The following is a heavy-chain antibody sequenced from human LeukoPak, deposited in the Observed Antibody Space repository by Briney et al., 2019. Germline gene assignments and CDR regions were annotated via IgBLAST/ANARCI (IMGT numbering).Heavy chain of an antibody. CDR3: AKDPYDFWSGYDYYYYMGV. D-gene: IGHD3-3*01. J-gene: IGHJ6*03. Sequence: GGSLRLSCAASEFTFSSHAMIWVRQAPGKGLEWVSSITSTSSHIFYADSVKGRFTISRDNSKNTLYLQMNSLRAEDTAVYYCAKDPYDFWSGYDYYYYMGVWGKGTTVTVSS. V-gene: IGHV3-21*01. CDR1: EFTFSSHA. CDR2: ITSTSSHI.